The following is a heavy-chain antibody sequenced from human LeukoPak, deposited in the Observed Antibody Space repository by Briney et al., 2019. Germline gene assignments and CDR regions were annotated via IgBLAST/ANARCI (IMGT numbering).Heavy chain of an antibody. CDR2: ISSSSSYI. CDR3: ARGSVAGLGDFDY. Sequence: AGGSLRLSCAASGFTFSSYSMNWVRHAPGKGLEWVSSISSSSSYIYYADSVKGRFTISRDNAENSLYLQMNSLRAEDTAVYYCARGSVAGLGDFDYWGQGTLVTVSS. CDR1: GFTFSSYS. D-gene: IGHD6-19*01. V-gene: IGHV3-21*01. J-gene: IGHJ4*02.